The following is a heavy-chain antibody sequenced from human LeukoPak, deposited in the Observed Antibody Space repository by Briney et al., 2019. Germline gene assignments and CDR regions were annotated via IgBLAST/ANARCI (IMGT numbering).Heavy chain of an antibody. CDR1: GFTFSSYG. CDR2: IYYDGSDK. J-gene: IGHJ4*02. D-gene: IGHD3-22*01. CDR3: ARQIAYYYDSSGYYTTDY. Sequence: GRSLRLSCAASGFTFSSYGMHWVRQAPGKGLEWVAIIYYDGSDKYYADSVKGRFTISRDNSKDTLYLQMNSLRAKDTAVYYCARQIAYYYDSSGYYTTDYWGQGTLVTVSS. V-gene: IGHV3-33*01.